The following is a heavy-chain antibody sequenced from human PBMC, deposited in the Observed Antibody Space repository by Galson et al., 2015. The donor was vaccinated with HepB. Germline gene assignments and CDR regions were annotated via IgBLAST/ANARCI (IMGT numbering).Heavy chain of an antibody. CDR2: INPSGGST. J-gene: IGHJ3*02. CDR1: GYTFTSYY. Sequence: SVKVSCKASGYTFTSYYMHWVRQAPGQGLEWMGIINPSGGSTSYAQKFQGRVTMTRDTSTSTVYMELSSLRSEDTAVYYCARVVAATPGAFDIWGQGTMVTVSS. D-gene: IGHD2-15*01. V-gene: IGHV1-46*03. CDR3: ARVVAATPGAFDI.